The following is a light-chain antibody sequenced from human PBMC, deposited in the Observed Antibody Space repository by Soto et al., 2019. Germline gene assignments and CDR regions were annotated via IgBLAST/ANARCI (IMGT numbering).Light chain of an antibody. CDR1: QSIGRY. V-gene: IGKV1-39*01. J-gene: IGKJ2*01. CDR2: TTS. Sequence: DIQMTQSPSSLSASVGDRVTITCRASQSIGRYLNWYQQKLGKAPNRLIHTTSSLHSGVPSRFSGSGSGTDFTLTISSLQPEDFATYYCQQSYSTLYTFGQGTKLEI. CDR3: QQSYSTLYT.